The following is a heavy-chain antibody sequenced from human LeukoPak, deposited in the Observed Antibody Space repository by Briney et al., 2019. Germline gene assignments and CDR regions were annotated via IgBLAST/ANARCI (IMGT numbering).Heavy chain of an antibody. D-gene: IGHD3-22*01. CDR1: GYTFTGYY. CDR2: NNPNSGGT. J-gene: IGHJ3*02. V-gene: IGHV1-2*02. CDR3: ARDSPDYYDSSGYFHDAFDI. Sequence: ASVKVSCKASGYTFTGYYMHWVRQAPGQGLEWMGWNNPNSGGTNYAQKFQGRVTMTRDTSISTAYMELSRLRSDDTAVYYCARDSPDYYDSSGYFHDAFDIWGQGTMVTVSS.